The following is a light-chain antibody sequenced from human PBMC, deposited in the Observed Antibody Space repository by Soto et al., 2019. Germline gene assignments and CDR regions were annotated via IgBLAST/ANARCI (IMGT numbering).Light chain of an antibody. J-gene: IGKJ1*01. V-gene: IGKV3-20*01. Sequence: EIVLTPSPATLSLSPVERATLTCRASQSVSNFLAWYQHKPGQAPRLLIYDASIRAAGVPARFSGSGSGTDFSLTISSLEPEDFAVYYCQQYGSSGTFGQGTKVDIK. CDR3: QQYGSSGT. CDR2: DAS. CDR1: QSVSNF.